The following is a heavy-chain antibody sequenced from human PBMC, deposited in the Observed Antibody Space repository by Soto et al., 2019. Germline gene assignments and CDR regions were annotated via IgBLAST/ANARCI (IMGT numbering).Heavy chain of an antibody. V-gene: IGHV3-9*01. Sequence: EVQLVESGGGLVQPGGSLRLSCVTSGFNFEEYAMHWVRQAPGKGLEWVSGISRDRGRVGYANSVKGRFTLSRDDAKRSLYLEMDSLRGEDTALYYCTRSDTSGYYDYYYGVDVWGQGTTVTVSS. CDR2: ISRDRGRV. D-gene: IGHD3-22*01. CDR3: TRSDTSGYYDYYYGVDV. CDR1: GFNFEEYA. J-gene: IGHJ6*02.